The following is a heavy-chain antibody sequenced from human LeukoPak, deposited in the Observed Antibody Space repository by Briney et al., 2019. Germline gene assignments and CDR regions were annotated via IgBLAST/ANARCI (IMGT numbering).Heavy chain of an antibody. D-gene: IGHD2-2*01. J-gene: IGHJ4*02. Sequence: GSLRLSCAASGFTFNIYAMTWVRQAPGKGLGWVSTISDRGDNTHHADSVKGRFTISRDNSKNTLYLQMNSLRDEDTAVYYCAKDAVPAALGEYFFDYWGQGTRVTVSS. CDR2: ISDRGDNT. CDR1: GFTFNIYA. V-gene: IGHV3-23*01. CDR3: AKDAVPAALGEYFFDY.